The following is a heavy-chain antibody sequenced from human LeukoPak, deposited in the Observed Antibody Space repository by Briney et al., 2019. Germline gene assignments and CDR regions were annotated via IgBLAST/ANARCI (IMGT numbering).Heavy chain of an antibody. CDR1: GGSISSGDYY. Sequence: QASETLSLTCTVSGGSISSGDYYWSWIRQPPGKGLEWIGYIYYSGSTYYNPSLKSRVDISLDTSKNQLSLKLTSVTAADTAVYYCARGGYDTSSYWRAFDIWGQGTMVTVSS. CDR3: ARGGYDTSSYWRAFDI. CDR2: IYYSGST. V-gene: IGHV4-30-4*01. D-gene: IGHD3-22*01. J-gene: IGHJ3*02.